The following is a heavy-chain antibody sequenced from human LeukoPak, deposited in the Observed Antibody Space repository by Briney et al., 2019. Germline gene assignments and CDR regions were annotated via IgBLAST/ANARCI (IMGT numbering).Heavy chain of an antibody. D-gene: IGHD1-26*01. CDR1: GFTFSSCA. CDR3: AKDNVGATRGDFDY. V-gene: IGHV3-23*01. CDR2: ISGSGGST. Sequence: GGSLRLSCAASGFTFSSCAMSWVRQAPGKGLEWVSAISGSGGSTYYADSVKGRFTISRDNSKNTLYLQMNSLRAEDTAVYYCAKDNVGATRGDFDYWGQGTLVTVSS. J-gene: IGHJ4*02.